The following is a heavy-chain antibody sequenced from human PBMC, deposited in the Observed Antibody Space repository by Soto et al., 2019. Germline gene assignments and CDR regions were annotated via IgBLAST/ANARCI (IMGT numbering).Heavy chain of an antibody. V-gene: IGHV3-23*01. CDR2: ISGSGDRT. J-gene: IGHJ4*02. CDR3: VKDDGGYPSTAPH. D-gene: IGHD3-22*01. CDR1: GITISNYP. Sequence: EVQLLESGGGLVQPGGSLRLSCAASGITISNYPMSWVRQAPGKGLDWVSGISGSGDRTYYADSAKGRFTISKDISRNLLALQPDSRGVEDTAVYFCVKDDGGYPSTAPHWGQGTLVTVSS.